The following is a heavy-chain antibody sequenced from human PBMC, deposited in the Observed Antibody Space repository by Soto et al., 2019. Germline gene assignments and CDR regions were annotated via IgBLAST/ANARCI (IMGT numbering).Heavy chain of an antibody. J-gene: IGHJ3*02. V-gene: IGHV3-21*01. D-gene: IGHD6-19*01. CDR1: GFTFRSYS. CDR3: ARDGGIAVAGTGLYLLDI. Sequence: GGSLRLSCASPGFTFRSYSMNWVRQAPGKGLEWVSSISSSSSYIYYADSVKGRFTISRDNAKNSLYLQMNSLRAEDTAVYYCARDGGIAVAGTGLYLLDIWGQGTMVTVSS. CDR2: ISSSSSYI.